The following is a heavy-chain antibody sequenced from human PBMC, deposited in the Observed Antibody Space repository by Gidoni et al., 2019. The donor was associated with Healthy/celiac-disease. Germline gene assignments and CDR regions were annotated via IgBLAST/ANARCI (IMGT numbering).Heavy chain of an antibody. Sequence: QVQLVESGGGVVQPGRSLRPSCAASRFTFSRYSMPVVLQSPGQGLEGVAGISHDGSKKYYADSVKDRFTISRDNSKNTLYQQMNSLRAEDTAVYYCARVTVVPAATYSSSWYAKRGLGNGMDVWGQGTTVTVSS. CDR1: RFTFSRYS. CDR2: ISHDGSKK. J-gene: IGHJ6*02. V-gene: IGHV3-30-3*01. CDR3: ARVTVVPAATYSSSWYAKRGLGNGMDV. D-gene: IGHD6-13*01.